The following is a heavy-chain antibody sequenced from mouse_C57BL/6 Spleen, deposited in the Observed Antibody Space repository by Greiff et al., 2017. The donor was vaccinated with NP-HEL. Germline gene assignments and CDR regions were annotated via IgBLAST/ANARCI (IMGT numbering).Heavy chain of an antibody. CDR3: ANTPDYGSMYFDV. D-gene: IGHD1-1*01. V-gene: IGHV2-4*01. CDR2: IWSGGST. Sequence: VQLQQSGPGLVQPSQSLSITCTVSGFSLTSYGVHWVRQPPGKGLEWLGVIWSGGSTDYNAAFISRLSISKDNNTSHVFFKMNSLQDDDTAIYYRANTPDYGSMYFDVWGTGTTVTVSS. CDR1: GFSLTSYG. J-gene: IGHJ1*03.